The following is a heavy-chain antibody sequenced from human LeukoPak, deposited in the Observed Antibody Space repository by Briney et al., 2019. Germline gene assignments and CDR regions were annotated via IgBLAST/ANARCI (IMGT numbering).Heavy chain of an antibody. V-gene: IGHV1-2*02. Sequence: ASVKVSCKASGYIFTGYYMHWVRHDPKEVLEWMGWINPNSGGTNSAQKFQGRVTMTRDTSISTAYMELSRLTSDDTAVYYCARHPYSGSYHFDYWGQGTLVTVSS. D-gene: IGHD1-26*01. CDR3: ARHPYSGSYHFDY. CDR1: GYIFTGYY. J-gene: IGHJ4*02. CDR2: INPNSGGT.